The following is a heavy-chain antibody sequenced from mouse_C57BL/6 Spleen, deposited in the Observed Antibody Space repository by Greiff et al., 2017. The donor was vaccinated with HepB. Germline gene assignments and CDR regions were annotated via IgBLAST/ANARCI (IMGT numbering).Heavy chain of an antibody. D-gene: IGHD2-1*01. CDR1: GYTFTDYN. J-gene: IGHJ1*03. CDR2: INPNNGGT. V-gene: IGHV1-18*01. CDR3: ARRDLYYGNFNWYFDV. Sequence: VQLQQSGPELVKPGASVKIPCKASGYTFTDYNMDWVKQSHGKSLEWIGDINPNNGGTIYNQKFKGKATLTVDKSSSTAYMELRSLTSEDTAVYYCARRDLYYGNFNWYFDVWGTGTTVTVSS.